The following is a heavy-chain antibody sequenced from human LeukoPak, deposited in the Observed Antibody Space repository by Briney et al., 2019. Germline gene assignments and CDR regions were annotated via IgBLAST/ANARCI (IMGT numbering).Heavy chain of an antibody. CDR1: GGTFSSYA. D-gene: IGHD2-15*01. CDR3: ASGGVVAATWFSTYYMDV. CDR2: IIPIFGTA. Sequence: GASVKVSCKASGGTFSSYAISWVRQAPGQGLEWMGGIIPIFGTANYAQKFQGRVTITTDESTSTAYMELGSLRSEDTAVYYCASGGVVAATWFSTYYMDVWGKGTTVTVSS. V-gene: IGHV1-69*05. J-gene: IGHJ6*03.